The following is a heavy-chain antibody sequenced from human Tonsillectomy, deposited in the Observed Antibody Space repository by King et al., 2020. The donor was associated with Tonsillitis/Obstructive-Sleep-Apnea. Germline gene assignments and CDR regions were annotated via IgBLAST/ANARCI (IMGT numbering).Heavy chain of an antibody. Sequence: EVQLVESGGGLVQPGGSLRLSCAASGFTFSSYSMNWVRQAPGKWREWVSYISSSISTIYYAYIVKGRFTISRDNAKNSLYLQMNSLRDEDTAVYYWSREPWLGKGLRLYYYMDVWGKGTTVTVSS. CDR3: SREPWLGKGLRLYYYMDV. CDR1: GFTFSSYS. J-gene: IGHJ6*03. CDR2: ISSSISTI. V-gene: IGHV3-48*02. D-gene: IGHD3-16*01.